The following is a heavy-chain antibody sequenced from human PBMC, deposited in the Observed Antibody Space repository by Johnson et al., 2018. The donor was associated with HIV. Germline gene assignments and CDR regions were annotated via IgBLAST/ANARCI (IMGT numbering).Heavy chain of an antibody. J-gene: IGHJ3*02. D-gene: IGHD1/OR15-1a*01. Sequence: VQLVESGGGLVQPGGSLRLSCAASGFNFSNYAMTWVRQAPGKGLEWVPSISSSGSTIYYADSVKGRFTISRDNAKNSLYLQLNSLRAEDTAVYYCAKDLGNWDSPRSAFDMWGQGTMVTVSS. CDR2: ISSSGSTI. CDR1: GFNFSNYA. V-gene: IGHV3-48*03. CDR3: AKDLGNWDSPRSAFDM.